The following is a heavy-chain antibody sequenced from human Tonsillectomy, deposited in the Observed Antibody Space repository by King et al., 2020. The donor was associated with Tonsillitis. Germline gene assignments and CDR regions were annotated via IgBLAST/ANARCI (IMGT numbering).Heavy chain of an antibody. CDR1: GFTFRSYG. V-gene: IGHV3-33*08. Sequence: VQLVESGGGVVQPGRSLRLSCAASGFTFRSYGMHWVRQAPGKGLEGVAVIWYDENKKYYADSVKGRFTISRDNSKNTVYLQMNSLRAEDTAVYYCARDSSSGWDGAFDYWGQGTLVTVSS. D-gene: IGHD6-19*01. CDR3: ARDSSSGWDGAFDY. J-gene: IGHJ4*02. CDR2: IWYDENKK.